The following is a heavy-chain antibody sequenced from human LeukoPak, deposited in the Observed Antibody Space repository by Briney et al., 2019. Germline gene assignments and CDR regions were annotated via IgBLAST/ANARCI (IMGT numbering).Heavy chain of an antibody. Sequence: GGSLRLSCAASGFTFDDYGMHWVRQPPGRGLEWVSLISWDGDSTYYAASVKGRFTISRDNSKNSLYLQMNSVSNEDTALYYCARDVDTVVVPAATQIDYWGQGTLVTVSS. V-gene: IGHV3-43*01. CDR3: ARDVDTVVVPAATQIDY. D-gene: IGHD2-2*01. J-gene: IGHJ4*02. CDR2: ISWDGDST. CDR1: GFTFDDYG.